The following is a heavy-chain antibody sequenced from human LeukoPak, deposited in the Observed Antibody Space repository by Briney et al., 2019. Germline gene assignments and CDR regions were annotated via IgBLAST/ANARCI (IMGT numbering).Heavy chain of an antibody. V-gene: IGHV3-66*01. D-gene: IGHD2-2*01. J-gene: IGHJ3*02. CDR2: IYSGGST. CDR1: GFIVSSNY. Sequence: GGSLRLSCAASGFIVSSNYMSWVRHAPGKGLEWGSDIYSGGSTYYSDSVKGRFTISRDNSKNTLYLQMNSLRAEDTAVYYCARDDQGAFDIWGQGTMVTVSS. CDR3: ARDDQGAFDI.